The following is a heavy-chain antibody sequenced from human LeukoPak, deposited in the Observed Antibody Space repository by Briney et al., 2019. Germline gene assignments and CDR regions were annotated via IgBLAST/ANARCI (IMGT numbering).Heavy chain of an antibody. CDR2: ISSNGGST. CDR3: ARAVHYDSSGYGY. Sequence: GGSLRLSCAASGFTFSSYAMHWVRQAPGKGLEYVSAISSNGGSTYYANSVKGRFTISRENSKNTLYLQMGSLRAEDMAVYYCARAVHYDSSGYGYWGQGTLVTVSS. J-gene: IGHJ4*02. V-gene: IGHV3-64*01. D-gene: IGHD3-22*01. CDR1: GFTFSSYA.